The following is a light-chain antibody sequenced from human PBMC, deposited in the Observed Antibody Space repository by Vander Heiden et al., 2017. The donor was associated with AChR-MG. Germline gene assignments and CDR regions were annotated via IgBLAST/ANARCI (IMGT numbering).Light chain of an antibody. J-gene: IGLJ2*01. CDR2: QDS. Sequence: SYVLIQPPSVSVSPGKTARITCSGDKLGDRYAFWYQQEPGQSPVLVIYQDSKRPSGIPERFSGSNSGNTATLTISGTQAMDEAYYYCQAWDSSTVVFGGGTKLTVL. CDR3: QAWDSSTVV. V-gene: IGLV3-1*01. CDR1: KLGDRY.